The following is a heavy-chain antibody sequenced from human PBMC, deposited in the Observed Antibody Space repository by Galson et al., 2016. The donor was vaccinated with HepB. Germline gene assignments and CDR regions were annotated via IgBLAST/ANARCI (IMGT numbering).Heavy chain of an antibody. CDR1: GFTFYSYG. J-gene: IGHJ4*01. D-gene: IGHD1-26*01. CDR3: ARDRPISGRDYIDF. Sequence: SLRLSCAASGFTFYSYGMHWVRQAPGKGLEWVAFIWYDGATLYYADSVKGRFTISRDNSNDILFLQMHSLRAEDTAVYRCARDRPISGRDYIDFWGHGTLVTVSS. V-gene: IGHV3-33*01. CDR2: IWYDGATL.